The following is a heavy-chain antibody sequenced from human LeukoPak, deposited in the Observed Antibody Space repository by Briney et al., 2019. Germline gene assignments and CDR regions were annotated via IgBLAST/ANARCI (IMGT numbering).Heavy chain of an antibody. V-gene: IGHV3-30*04. D-gene: IGHD3-10*02. CDR1: KFTFSDYL. CDR2: ISYDGSNK. CDR3: ARGTMFPYYFDY. Sequence: GGSLRLSCVASKFTFSDYLMHWVRQAPGKGLEWVTIISYDGSNKYYADSVKGRFTISRDNSKNTLYLQMNSLRAEDTAVYYCARGTMFPYYFDYWGQGTLVTVSS. J-gene: IGHJ4*02.